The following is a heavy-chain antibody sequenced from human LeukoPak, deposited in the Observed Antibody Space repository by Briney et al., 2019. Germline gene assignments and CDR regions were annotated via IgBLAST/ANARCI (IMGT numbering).Heavy chain of an antibody. V-gene: IGHV3-7*05. J-gene: IGHJ4*02. CDR3: VRTAWGSADY. CDR2: IDMGGSAE. Sequence: VSLTLSCSASGVTFSNYWRNWVRQAPGKGLEWVASIDMGGSAESYVSFVKGRFAISRDNAKNSLFLQMNSLSTEDTAVYYCVRTAWGSADYWGEGTLVTVSS. CDR1: GVTFSNYW. D-gene: IGHD7-27*01.